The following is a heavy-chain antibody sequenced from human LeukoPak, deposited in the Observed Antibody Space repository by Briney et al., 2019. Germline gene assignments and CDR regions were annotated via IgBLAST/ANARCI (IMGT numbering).Heavy chain of an antibody. CDR3: ARRGDSSGYYYIGSAFDI. Sequence: GASVKVSCKASGGTFISYAISWVRQAPGQGLEWMGRIIPIFGTANYAQKFQGRVTITTDESTSTAYMELSSLRSEDTAVYYCARRGDSSGYYYIGSAFDIWGQGTMVTVSS. V-gene: IGHV1-69*05. J-gene: IGHJ3*02. D-gene: IGHD3-22*01. CDR1: GGTFISYA. CDR2: IIPIFGTA.